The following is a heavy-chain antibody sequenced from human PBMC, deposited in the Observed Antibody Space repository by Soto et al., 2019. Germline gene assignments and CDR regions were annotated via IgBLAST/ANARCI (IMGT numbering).Heavy chain of an antibody. CDR2: IGAYNGNR. D-gene: IGHD3-22*01. Sequence: QVQLVQSGGEVKKPGASVKVSCKASGYTFINYGLSWVRQAPGQGLEWIGWIGAYNGNRKFAQKFQGRVTMTTDTXTIXAYMELRSLRSDDTALYYCARGDHYDGSGNYPGDYWGQGTLVTVSS. CDR1: GYTFINYG. J-gene: IGHJ4*02. V-gene: IGHV1-18*01. CDR3: ARGDHYDGSGNYPGDY.